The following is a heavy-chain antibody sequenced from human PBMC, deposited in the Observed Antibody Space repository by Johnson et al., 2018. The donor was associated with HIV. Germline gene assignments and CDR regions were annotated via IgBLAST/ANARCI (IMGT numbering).Heavy chain of an antibody. J-gene: IGHJ3*02. V-gene: IGHV3-66*02. Sequence: VQVVESGGGLVQPGGSLRVSCAASGFTVSSNYMSWVRQAPGKGLEWVSVIYSGGSTYDADSVKGRFTISRDNSTNMLYLQMNSLRAADTAVYYCAREKYTIMGAFDIWGQGTMVTVSS. CDR3: AREKYTIMGAFDI. D-gene: IGHD5-24*01. CDR2: IYSGGST. CDR1: GFTVSSNY.